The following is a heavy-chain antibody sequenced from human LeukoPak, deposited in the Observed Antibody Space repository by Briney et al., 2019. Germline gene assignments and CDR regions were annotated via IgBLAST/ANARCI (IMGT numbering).Heavy chain of an antibody. CDR2: IYTSGST. Sequence: SQTLSLTCTVSGGSISSGSYYWSWIRQPAGRGLEWIGRIYTSGSTNYNPSLKSRVTISVDTSKNQFSLKLSSVTAADTAVYYCARGIVRGYYFDYWGQGTLVTVSS. V-gene: IGHV4-61*02. CDR3: ARGIVRGYYFDY. CDR1: GGSISSGSYY. J-gene: IGHJ4*02. D-gene: IGHD3-10*01.